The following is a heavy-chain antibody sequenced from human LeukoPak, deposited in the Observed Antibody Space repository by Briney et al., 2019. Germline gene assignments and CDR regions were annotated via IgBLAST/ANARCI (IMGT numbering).Heavy chain of an antibody. J-gene: IGHJ4*02. CDR2: IYSAGST. Sequence: GGSLRLSCAASGFTFSSYAMHWVRQAPGKGLEWVSVIYSAGSTYYADSVKGRFTISRDNSKNTLYLQMNNLRAEDTAVYYCARGHSSYVDYWGQGTLVTVSS. D-gene: IGHD3-16*01. CDR1: GFTFSSYA. V-gene: IGHV3-53*01. CDR3: ARGHSSYVDY.